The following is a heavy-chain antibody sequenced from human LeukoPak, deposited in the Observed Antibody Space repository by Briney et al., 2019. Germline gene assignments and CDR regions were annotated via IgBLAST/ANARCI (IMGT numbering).Heavy chain of an antibody. V-gene: IGHV3-9*01. Sequence: GRSLRLSCAASGFTFDDYAMHWVRQAPVKGLEWVSGISWNSGSIGYADSVKGRFTISRDNAKNSLYLQMNSLRAEDTALYYCAKVRRQYFDYWGQGTLVTVSS. CDR1: GFTFDDYA. CDR3: AKVRRQYFDY. D-gene: IGHD1-1*01. CDR2: ISWNSGSI. J-gene: IGHJ4*02.